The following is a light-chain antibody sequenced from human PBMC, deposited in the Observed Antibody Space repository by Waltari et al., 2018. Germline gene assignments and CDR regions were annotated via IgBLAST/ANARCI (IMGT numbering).Light chain of an antibody. CDR3: QQGLSFPLS. Sequence: DIQLTQSPSSLSASVGDRVTITCRASQPIKNFLNWYQQKPGRAPSLLIYLTSSLQSGVPSRFTGSGSGTNFTLTINNLQPEDFATYYCQQGLSFPLSFGGGTKLEIK. J-gene: IGKJ4*01. CDR1: QPIKNF. CDR2: LTS. V-gene: IGKV1-39*01.